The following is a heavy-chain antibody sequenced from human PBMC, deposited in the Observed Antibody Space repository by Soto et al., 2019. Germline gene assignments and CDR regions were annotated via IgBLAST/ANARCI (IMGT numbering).Heavy chain of an antibody. D-gene: IGHD2-2*01. Sequence: SSETLSLTCTVSAGSISSSSYYWGWIRQPPGKGLEWIGSIYYSGSTYYNPSLKSRVTISVDTSKNQFSLKLSSVTAADTAVYYCARLYIVVVPAAIDYWGQGTLVTVSS. J-gene: IGHJ4*02. CDR3: ARLYIVVVPAAIDY. CDR2: IYYSGST. V-gene: IGHV4-39*01. CDR1: AGSISSSSYY.